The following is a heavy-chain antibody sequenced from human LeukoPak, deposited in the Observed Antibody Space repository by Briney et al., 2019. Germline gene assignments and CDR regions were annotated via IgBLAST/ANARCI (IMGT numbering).Heavy chain of an antibody. CDR1: GGSISSSSYY. Sequence: SETLSLTCTVSGGSISSSSYYWGWIRQPPGKGLEWIGSIYYSGSTYYNPSLKSRVTISVDTSKNQFSLKLSSVTAADTAVYYRARQTMDSPYDILTGYLAYWGQGTLVTVSS. CDR2: IYYSGST. V-gene: IGHV4-39*01. CDR3: ARQTMDSPYDILTGYLAY. D-gene: IGHD3-9*01. J-gene: IGHJ4*02.